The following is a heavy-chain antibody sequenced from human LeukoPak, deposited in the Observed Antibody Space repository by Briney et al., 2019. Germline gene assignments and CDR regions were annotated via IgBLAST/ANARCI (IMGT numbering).Heavy chain of an antibody. CDR2: INPNSGGT. J-gene: IGHJ4*02. CDR1: GYTFTGYY. V-gene: IGHV1-2*06. D-gene: IGHD1-26*01. CDR3: ARLGDSGSYFEY. Sequence: ASVKVSCKASGYTFTGYYMHWVRQAPGQGLEWMGRINPNSGGTNYAQKFQGRVTMTRDTSISTAYMELSRLRSDDTAVYYCARLGDSGSYFEYWGQGTLVTVSS.